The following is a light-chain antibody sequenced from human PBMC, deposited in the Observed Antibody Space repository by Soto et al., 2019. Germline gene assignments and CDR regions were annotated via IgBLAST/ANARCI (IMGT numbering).Light chain of an antibody. CDR3: QPYNNWPLT. J-gene: IGKJ4*01. V-gene: IGKV3-15*01. Sequence: EIVMTQSPDTLSVSPGERATLSCRASQSVFSSLAWYQQKPGQAPRLLIYGAATRATGIPARFSGSGSGTEFTLTINSLQSEDFAVYYCQPYNNWPLTFGGGTKV. CDR2: GAA. CDR1: QSVFSS.